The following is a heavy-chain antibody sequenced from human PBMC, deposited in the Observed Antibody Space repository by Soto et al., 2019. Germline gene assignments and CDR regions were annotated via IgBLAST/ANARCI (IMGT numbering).Heavy chain of an antibody. CDR1: GFTFSSYG. CDR3: AKEGVVVPAAINWFDP. J-gene: IGHJ5*02. D-gene: IGHD2-2*01. Sequence: GGSLRLSCAASGFTFSSYGMHWVRQAPGKGLEWVAVISYDGSNKYYADSVKGRFTISRDNSKNTLYLQMNSLRAEDTAVYYCAKEGVVVPAAINWFDPWGQGTLVTVSS. V-gene: IGHV3-30*18. CDR2: ISYDGSNK.